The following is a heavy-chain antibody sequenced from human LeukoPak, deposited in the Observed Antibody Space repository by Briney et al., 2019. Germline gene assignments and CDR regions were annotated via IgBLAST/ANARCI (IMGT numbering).Heavy chain of an antibody. CDR3: ASQYSSSWYWFDP. V-gene: IGHV3-48*02. J-gene: IGHJ5*02. D-gene: IGHD6-13*01. CDR1: GFTFSSYS. Sequence: PWGSLRLSCAASGFTFSSYSMNWVRQAPGKGLGWVSYISSSSSTIYYADSVKGRFTISRDNAKNSLYLQMNSLRDEDTAVYYCASQYSSSWYWFDPWGQGTRVTVSS. CDR2: ISSSSSTI.